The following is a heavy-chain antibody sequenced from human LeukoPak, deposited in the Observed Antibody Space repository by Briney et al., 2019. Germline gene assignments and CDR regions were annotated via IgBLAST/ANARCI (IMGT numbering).Heavy chain of an antibody. D-gene: IGHD4-17*01. CDR2: IYSGGST. J-gene: IGHJ4*02. Sequence: PGGSLRLSCAASGFTVSSNYMSWVRQAPGKGLEWVSVIYSGGSTYYADSVKGRFTISRDNSKNTLYLQMNSLRAEDTAVYYCATASYDYGDYPPDYWGQGTLVTVSS. CDR3: ATASYDYGDYPPDY. CDR1: GFTVSSNY. V-gene: IGHV3-66*02.